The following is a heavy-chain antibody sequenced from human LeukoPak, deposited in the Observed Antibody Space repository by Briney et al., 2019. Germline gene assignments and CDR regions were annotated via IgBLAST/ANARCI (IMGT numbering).Heavy chain of an antibody. V-gene: IGHV3-21*01. D-gene: IGHD2-21*02. CDR3: ARESYCGGDCYSEPFDY. CDR1: GFTFNSYS. J-gene: IGHJ4*02. CDR2: ISSSSSYI. Sequence: PGGSLRLSCAASGFTFNSYSMNWFRQAPGKGLEWVSSISSSSSYIYYADSVKGRFTISRDNAKNSLYLQMNSLRAEDTAVYYCARESYCGGDCYSEPFDYWGQGTLVTVSS.